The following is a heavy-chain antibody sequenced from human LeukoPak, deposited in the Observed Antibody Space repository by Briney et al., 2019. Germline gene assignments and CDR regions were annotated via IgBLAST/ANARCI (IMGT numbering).Heavy chain of an antibody. J-gene: IGHJ3*02. CDR3: ATAALYYYDSSGPGNAFDI. V-gene: IGHV1-24*01. Sequence: ASVKVSCKVSGYTLTELSMHWVRQAPGKGLEWRGGFDPEDGETIYALKFQGRVTMTEDTSTDTAYMELSSLRSEDTAVYYCATAALYYYDSSGPGNAFDIWGQGTMVTVSS. CDR1: GYTLTELS. D-gene: IGHD3-22*01. CDR2: FDPEDGET.